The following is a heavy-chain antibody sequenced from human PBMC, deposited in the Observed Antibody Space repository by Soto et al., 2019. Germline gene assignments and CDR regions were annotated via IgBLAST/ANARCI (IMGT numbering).Heavy chain of an antibody. CDR2: ISGSGGST. V-gene: IGHV3-23*01. CDR3: AKDRYTGGYYYYYGMDV. J-gene: IGHJ6*02. CDR1: GFTFSSYA. Sequence: QPGGSLRLSCAASGFTFSSYAMSWVRQAPGKGLEWVSAISGSGGSTYYADSVKGRFTISRDNSKNTLYLQVNSLRAEDTAVYYCAKDRYTGGYYYYYGMDVWGQGTTVTVSS. D-gene: IGHD1-1*01.